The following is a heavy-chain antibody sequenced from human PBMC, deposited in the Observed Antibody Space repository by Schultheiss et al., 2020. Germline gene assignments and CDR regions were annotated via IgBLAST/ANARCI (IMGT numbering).Heavy chain of an antibody. CDR1: GYTFTSYG. CDR2: ISAYNGNT. J-gene: IGHJ4*02. Sequence: ASVKVSCKASGYTFTSYGISWVRQAPGQGLEWMGWISAYNGNTNYAQKLQGRVTITRDTSASTAYMELSSLRSEDTAVYYCARDQSLVVPVDWGQGTLVTVSS. V-gene: IGHV1-18*01. D-gene: IGHD2-2*01. CDR3: ARDQSLVVPVD.